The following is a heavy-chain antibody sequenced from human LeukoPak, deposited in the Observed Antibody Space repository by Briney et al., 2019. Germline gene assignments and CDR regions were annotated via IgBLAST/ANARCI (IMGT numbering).Heavy chain of an antibody. D-gene: IGHD1-26*01. V-gene: IGHV3-30*04. J-gene: IGHJ4*02. CDR1: GFTFSTYS. CDR3: VRERSSGSYRTADY. CDR2: ISSDGSKK. Sequence: PVRSLTLSCAASGFTFSTYSMRWVRQAPVKGLEWLAVISSDGSKKNYPDSVKGRFTISRDNSKNTLYLQVNSLRAEDTAVYYCVRERSSGSYRTADYWGQGTLVTVSS.